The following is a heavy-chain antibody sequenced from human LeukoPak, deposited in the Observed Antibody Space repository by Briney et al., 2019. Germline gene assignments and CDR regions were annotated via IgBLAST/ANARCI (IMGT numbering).Heavy chain of an antibody. Sequence: GGSLRLSCAASGLHFSGTAMSWVRQAPGKGLEWVSAISHDGMNAYYADSVKGRFTISRDNSKNTLYLQMNSLRAEDTAVYYCAKGFTMIVGTFFDYWGQGTLVTVSS. CDR1: GLHFSGTA. D-gene: IGHD3-22*01. CDR3: AKGFTMIVGTFFDY. V-gene: IGHV3-23*01. CDR2: ISHDGMNA. J-gene: IGHJ4*02.